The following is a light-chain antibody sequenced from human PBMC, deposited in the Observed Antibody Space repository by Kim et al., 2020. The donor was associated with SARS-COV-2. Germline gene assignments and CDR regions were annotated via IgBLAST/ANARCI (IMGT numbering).Light chain of an antibody. Sequence: QSALTQPASVSGSPGQSITISCTGTSSDVGGYNLVSWYQQHPGKAPKLMIYDVSERPSGVSNRFSGSKSGNTASLTISGLQAEDEADYYCSSYRSSSTWVFGGGTKLTVL. J-gene: IGLJ3*02. CDR1: SSDVGGYNL. CDR3: SSYRSSSTWV. CDR2: DVS. V-gene: IGLV2-14*01.